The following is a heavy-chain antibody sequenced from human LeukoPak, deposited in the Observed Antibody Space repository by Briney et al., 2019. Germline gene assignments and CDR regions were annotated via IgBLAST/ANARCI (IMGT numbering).Heavy chain of an antibody. Sequence: SETLSLTCTVSGVSINTYWSWIRQPPGKGLEWIGFIYYGGSINYNPSLKSRVTISVDSSKTQVSLKLNSVTAADTAVYYCATVRAYYYDSRRDNWFDPWGQGTLVTVSS. CDR1: GVSINTY. D-gene: IGHD3-22*01. CDR3: ATVRAYYYDSRRDNWFDP. V-gene: IGHV4-59*08. CDR2: IYYGGSI. J-gene: IGHJ5*02.